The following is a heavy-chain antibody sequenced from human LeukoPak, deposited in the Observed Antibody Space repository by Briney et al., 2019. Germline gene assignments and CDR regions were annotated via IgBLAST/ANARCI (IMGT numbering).Heavy chain of an antibody. V-gene: IGHV1-2*02. D-gene: IGHD2/OR15-2a*01. Sequence: ASVKVSCKASGYTFTGYYMHWVRQAPGQGLEWMGWINPNSGGTNYVQKFQGRVTMTRDTSISTAYMELSRLRSDDTAVYYCARAFPSPSGFDYWGQGTLVTVSS. CDR2: INPNSGGT. CDR1: GYTFTGYY. J-gene: IGHJ4*02. CDR3: ARAFPSPSGFDY.